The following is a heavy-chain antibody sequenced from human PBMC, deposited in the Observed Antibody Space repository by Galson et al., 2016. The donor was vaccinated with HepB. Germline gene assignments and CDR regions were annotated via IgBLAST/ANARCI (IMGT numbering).Heavy chain of an antibody. J-gene: IGHJ4*02. D-gene: IGHD2-2*01. Sequence: SLRLSCAASGLTVGNNYMRWARQAPGKGLEWVSLIYSGGTTKYADSVKGRFTISRDSSKNTLYLQMNSLRAEDTGVYYCARDPPAVATATWGWGQGTLVTVSS. V-gene: IGHV3-53*01. CDR3: ARDPPAVATATWG. CDR2: IYSGGTT. CDR1: GLTVGNNY.